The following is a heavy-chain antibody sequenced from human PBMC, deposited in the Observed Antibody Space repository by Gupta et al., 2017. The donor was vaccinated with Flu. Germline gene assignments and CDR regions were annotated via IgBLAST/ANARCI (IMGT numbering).Heavy chain of an antibody. CDR1: SY. CDR3: ATVTSGC. D-gene: IGHD4-17*01. V-gene: IGHV3-74*03. Sequence: SYLQWVRQAPGKGLVWVSRIKPDGSSTTYAESVKGRFTISRDNAKNTLYLQMNSLGDDDTAVYYCATVTSGCWGQGTLVTVSS. CDR2: IKPDGSST. J-gene: IGHJ4*02.